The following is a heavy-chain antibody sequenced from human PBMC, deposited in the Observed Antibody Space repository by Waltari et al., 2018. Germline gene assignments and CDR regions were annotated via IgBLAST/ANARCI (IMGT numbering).Heavy chain of an antibody. V-gene: IGHV5-51*01. CDR1: GYSFTSYW. CDR3: ARLDDSSGYQGTGFDY. D-gene: IGHD3-22*01. CDR2: IYPGDSDT. J-gene: IGHJ4*02. Sequence: EVQLVQSGAEVKKPGESLKISCKGSGYSFTSYWIGGVRPMTGKGLEWMGIIYPGDSDTRYSPSFQGQVTISADKSISTAYLQWSSLKASDTAMYYCARLDDSSGYQGTGFDYWGQGTLVTVSS.